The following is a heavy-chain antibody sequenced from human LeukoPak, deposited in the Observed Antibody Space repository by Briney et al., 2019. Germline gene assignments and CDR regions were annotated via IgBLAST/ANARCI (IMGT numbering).Heavy chain of an antibody. CDR3: ARILWYFDY. Sequence: SETLSLXCAVYGGSFSGYYWSWNRQPPGKGLEWIGEINHSGSTNYSPSLKSRVTISVDTSKNQFSLKLSSVTAADTALYYCARILWYFDYWGQGTLVTVSS. CDR2: INHSGST. D-gene: IGHD3-10*01. J-gene: IGHJ4*02. CDR1: GGSFSGYY. V-gene: IGHV4-34*01.